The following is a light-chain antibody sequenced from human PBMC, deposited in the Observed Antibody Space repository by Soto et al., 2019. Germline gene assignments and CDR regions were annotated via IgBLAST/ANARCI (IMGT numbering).Light chain of an antibody. V-gene: IGKV1-27*01. J-gene: IGKJ1*01. Sequence: IQLTQSPSSLSASVGDRVTITCRASQGISSYLAWYQQKQGKVPKLLIYAASTLQSGVPSRFSGSGSGTDFTLTISSLQSEDFGVYYCQQYNNWPGTFGQGTKVDIK. CDR1: QGISSY. CDR3: QQYNNWPGT. CDR2: AAS.